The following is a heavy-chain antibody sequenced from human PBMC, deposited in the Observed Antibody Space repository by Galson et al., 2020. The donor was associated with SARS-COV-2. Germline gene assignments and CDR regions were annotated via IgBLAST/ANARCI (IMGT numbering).Heavy chain of an antibody. V-gene: IGHV4-31*03. CDR2: IFYSGST. J-gene: IGHJ4*02. CDR3: ARDGGYGSGGYYLPL. D-gene: IGHD3-10*01. Sequence: SETLSLTCTVSGGSISSSGHYWSWIRQHPGKGLEWIGYIFYSGSTNYNPSLRSRITISVDTSKNQFSLKLSSVTAADTAVYYCARDGGYGSGGYYLPLWGQGTLVTVSS. CDR1: GGSISSSGHY.